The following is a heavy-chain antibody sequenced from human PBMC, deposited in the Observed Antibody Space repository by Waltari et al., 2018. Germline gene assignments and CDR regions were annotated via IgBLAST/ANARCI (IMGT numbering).Heavy chain of an antibody. J-gene: IGHJ4*02. CDR3: ARGGEYSGYGWGY. D-gene: IGHD5-12*01. Sequence: QVQLQESGPGLVKPSETLSLTCTVSGYSISSGYYWGWIRQPPGKGLEWIGSIYHSGSTYYNPSLKSRVTISVDTSKNQFSLKLSSVTAADTAVYYCARGGEYSGYGWGYWGQGTLVNVSS. CDR2: IYHSGST. V-gene: IGHV4-38-2*02. CDR1: GYSISSGYY.